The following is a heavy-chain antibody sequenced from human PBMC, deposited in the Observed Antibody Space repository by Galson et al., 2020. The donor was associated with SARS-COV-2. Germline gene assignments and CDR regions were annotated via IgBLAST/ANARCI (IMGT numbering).Heavy chain of an antibody. CDR1: GGSISSGGYY. V-gene: IGHV4-31*03. Sequence: SETLSLTCTVSGGSISSGGYYWSRIRQHPGKGLEWIGYINYSGSNYYNPSLKSRVTKSVDTSKTQFSLKLSSVTAADTAVYYCARDWFHYDILTGYTRNRYYYYYGMDVWGQGTTVTVSS. CDR2: INYSGSN. J-gene: IGHJ6*02. D-gene: IGHD3-9*01. CDR3: ARDWFHYDILTGYTRNRYYYYYGMDV.